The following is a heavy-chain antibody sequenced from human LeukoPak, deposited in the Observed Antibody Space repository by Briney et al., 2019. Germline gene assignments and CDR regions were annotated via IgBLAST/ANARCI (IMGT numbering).Heavy chain of an antibody. V-gene: IGHV3-23*01. Sequence: GGSLRISCAASGFTVSGNYMTWVRQAPGKGLEWVSAISGSGGSTYYADSVKGRFTISRDNSKNTLYLQINSLRAEDTAVYYCAKDHLPGIVVADRDYWGQGTLVTVSS. CDR2: ISGSGGST. CDR1: GFTVSGNY. J-gene: IGHJ4*02. CDR3: AKDHLPGIVVADRDY. D-gene: IGHD6-19*01.